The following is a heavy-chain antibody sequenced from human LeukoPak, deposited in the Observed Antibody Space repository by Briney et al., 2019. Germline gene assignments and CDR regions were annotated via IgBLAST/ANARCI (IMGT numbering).Heavy chain of an antibody. Sequence: KPSETLSLTCAVYGGSFSGYYWSWIRQPPGKGLEWIGEINHSGSTNYNPSLKSRVTISVDTSKNQFSLKLSSVTAADTAVYYCARHRATRRSSAFDIWGQGTMVTVSS. D-gene: IGHD1-26*01. CDR2: INHSGST. J-gene: IGHJ3*02. V-gene: IGHV4-34*01. CDR3: ARHRATRRSSAFDI. CDR1: GGSFSGYY.